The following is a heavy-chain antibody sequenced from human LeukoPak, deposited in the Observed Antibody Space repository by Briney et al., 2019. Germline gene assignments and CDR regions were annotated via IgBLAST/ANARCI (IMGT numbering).Heavy chain of an antibody. Sequence: PGGSLRLSCAASGFTLSDYYMSWIRQAPGRGLKCVSYISNTGSTTHYADSVKGRFTVSRDNAKNSLYLQMNSLRAEDTAVYYCARAVKYFYDSSGPYLDYWGQGTLIAVSS. D-gene: IGHD3-22*01. J-gene: IGHJ4*02. CDR1: GFTLSDYY. V-gene: IGHV3-11*01. CDR3: ARAVKYFYDSSGPYLDY. CDR2: ISNTGSTT.